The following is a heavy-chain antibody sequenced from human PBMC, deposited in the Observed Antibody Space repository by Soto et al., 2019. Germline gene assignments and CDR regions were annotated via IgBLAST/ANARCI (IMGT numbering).Heavy chain of an antibody. CDR3: AKAYFVWSSEQPYYFDY. CDR2: ISGRGGRS. CDR1: GFTFSNYA. J-gene: IGHJ4*02. D-gene: IGHD3-16*01. Sequence: EVQLLDSGGGLVQPGGSLRLSCAASGFTFSNYAMTWVRQGPGNGLEWVSGISGRGGRSYYADSVKGRFTISRDNSKSTLYLQMNSLRAEDTAVYYCAKAYFVWSSEQPYYFDYWGQGTLVTVSS. V-gene: IGHV3-23*01.